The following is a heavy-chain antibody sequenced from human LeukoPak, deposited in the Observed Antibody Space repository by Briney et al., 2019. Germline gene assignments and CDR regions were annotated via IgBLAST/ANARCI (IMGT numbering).Heavy chain of an antibody. D-gene: IGHD6-13*01. Sequence: SGTLSLTCTVSGGSISSSSYYWGWIRQPPGKGLEWIGSIYYSGSTYYNPSLKSRVTISVDMSKNQFSLKLSSVTAADTAVYYCARRGSWTYYFDYWGQGTLVTVSS. J-gene: IGHJ4*02. CDR2: IYYSGST. CDR1: GGSISSSSYY. CDR3: ARRGSWTYYFDY. V-gene: IGHV4-39*01.